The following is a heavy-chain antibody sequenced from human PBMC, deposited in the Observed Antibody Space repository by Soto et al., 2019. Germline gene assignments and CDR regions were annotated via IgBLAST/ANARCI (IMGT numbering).Heavy chain of an antibody. D-gene: IGHD6-13*01. CDR3: ARNAGYSSPNWFDP. J-gene: IGHJ5*02. V-gene: IGHV4-31*03. CDR1: GGSISSGGYY. CDR2: IYYSGST. Sequence: LSLTCTVSGGSISSGGYYWSWIRQHPGKGLEWIGYIYYSGSTYYNPSLKSRVTISVDTSKNQFSLKLSSVTAADTAVYYCARNAGYSSPNWFDPWGQGTLVTVSS.